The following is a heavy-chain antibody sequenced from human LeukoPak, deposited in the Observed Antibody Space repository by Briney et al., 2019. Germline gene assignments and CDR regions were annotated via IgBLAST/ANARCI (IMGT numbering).Heavy chain of an antibody. V-gene: IGHV3-23*01. CDR2: ISGSGGST. CDR3: EKNPYLYGSGSYDYYYYGMDV. J-gene: IGHJ6*02. D-gene: IGHD3-10*01. CDR1: GFTFSSYA. Sequence: GGSLRLSCAASGFTFSSYAMSWVRQAPGQGLEWVSAISGSGGSTYYADSVKGRFTISRDNSKNKLYLQMNSLRAEDTAVYYCEKNPYLYGSGSYDYYYYGMDVWAQGPTVTVSS.